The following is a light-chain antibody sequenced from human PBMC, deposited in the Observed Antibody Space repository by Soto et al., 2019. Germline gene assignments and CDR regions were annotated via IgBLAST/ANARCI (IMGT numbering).Light chain of an antibody. CDR1: REVAHY. CDR2: DAS. V-gene: IGKV1-33*01. CDR3: QQYADLPLT. J-gene: IGKJ4*01. Sequence: DIQLTQSPSSLSASVGDRITITCQARREVAHYLSWYQQKPGKAPQLLVYDASKLQTGVPSRFSGSASGTEFTFAISSLQPDDRATYFWQQYADLPLTFGGGTKVEIK.